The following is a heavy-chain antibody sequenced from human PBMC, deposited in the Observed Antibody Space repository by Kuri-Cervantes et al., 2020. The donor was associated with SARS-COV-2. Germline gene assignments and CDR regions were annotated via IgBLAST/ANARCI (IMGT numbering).Heavy chain of an antibody. CDR2: IKADGGEM. V-gene: IGHV3-7*01. J-gene: IGHJ3*02. CDR1: GFTLTYRW. CDR3: EWDRGWTFDI. Sequence: GESLKISCEASGFTLTYRWMAWFRQAPGKGLELVAAIKADGGEMVYVDPAKGRFTISRDNAKNSVLLQMNSVRVEDTSLYFCEWDRGWTFDIWGRGTMVTVSS. D-gene: IGHD3/OR15-3a*01.